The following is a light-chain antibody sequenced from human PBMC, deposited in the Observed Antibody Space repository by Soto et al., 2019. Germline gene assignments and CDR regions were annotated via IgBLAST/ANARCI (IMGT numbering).Light chain of an antibody. Sequence: EIVLTPSPATLSLSPGEGATLSCRASQSVSSNLGWYQQKPGQAPRLLIYDVSNRASGTPARFSGSGSGTDFTLTISSLEPEDFAVYYCQQRNSWPLTFGGGTKVEIK. J-gene: IGKJ4*01. CDR1: QSVSSN. CDR3: QQRNSWPLT. CDR2: DVS. V-gene: IGKV3-11*01.